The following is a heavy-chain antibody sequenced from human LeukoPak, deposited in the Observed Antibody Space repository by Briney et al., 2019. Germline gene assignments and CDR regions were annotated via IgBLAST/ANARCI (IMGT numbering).Heavy chain of an antibody. J-gene: IGHJ4*02. CDR3: ARRYQLLGDFDY. D-gene: IGHD2-2*01. CDR1: GYSFTSYW. CDR2: IYHGDSDT. V-gene: IGHV5-51*01. Sequence: GESLKISRKGSGYSFTSYWIGWVRQMPGKGLGWMGIIYHGDSDTRYSPSFQGQVTISADKSISTAYLQWSSLKASDTAMYYCARRYQLLGDFDYWGQGTLVTVSS.